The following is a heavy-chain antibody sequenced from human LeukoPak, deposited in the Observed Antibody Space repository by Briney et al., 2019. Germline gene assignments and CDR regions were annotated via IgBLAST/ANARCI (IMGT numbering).Heavy chain of an antibody. D-gene: IGHD3-3*01. J-gene: IGHJ4*02. V-gene: IGHV1-8*01. CDR2: MNPNSGNT. Sequence: ASVKVSCKASGYTFTSYDINWVRQATGHGLEWMGWMNPNSGNTGYAQKFQGRVTMTRNTSISTAYMELSSLRSEDTAVYYCARGYDFWSGYTIDYWGQGTLVTVSS. CDR3: ARGYDFWSGYTIDY. CDR1: GYTFTSYD.